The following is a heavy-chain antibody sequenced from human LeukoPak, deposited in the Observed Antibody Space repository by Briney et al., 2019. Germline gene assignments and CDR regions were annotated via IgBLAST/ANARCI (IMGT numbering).Heavy chain of an antibody. J-gene: IGHJ6*03. CDR2: ISWNSGSI. Sequence: SLRLSCAASGFTFDDYAMHWVRQAPGKGLEWVSGISWNSGSIGYADSVKGRFTISRDNAKNSLYLQMNSLRAEDTALYYCAKDYTIFGVVIMSYIDVWGKGTTVTVSS. CDR3: AKDYTIFGVVIMSYIDV. CDR1: GFTFDDYA. V-gene: IGHV3-9*01. D-gene: IGHD3-3*01.